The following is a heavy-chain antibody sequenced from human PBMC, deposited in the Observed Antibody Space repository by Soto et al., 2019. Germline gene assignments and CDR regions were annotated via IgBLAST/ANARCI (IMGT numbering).Heavy chain of an antibody. CDR1: GDSVSSNSAA. CDR2: TYYRSKWYN. V-gene: IGHV6-1*01. J-gene: IGHJ5*02. Sequence: SQTLSLTCAISGDSVSSNSAAWNWIRQSPSRGLEWLGRTYYRSKWYNDYAVSVKSRITINPDASKNQFSLQLNSVTPEDTAVYYCARVYYSSSSNWFDPWGQGTLVTVSS. CDR3: ARVYYSSSSNWFDP. D-gene: IGHD6-13*01.